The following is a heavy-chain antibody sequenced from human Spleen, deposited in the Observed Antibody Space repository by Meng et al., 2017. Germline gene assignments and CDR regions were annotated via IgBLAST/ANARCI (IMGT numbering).Heavy chain of an antibody. J-gene: IGHJ6*02. Sequence: GESLKISCAASGFTFSSYPMHWVRQAPGKGLEYVSAISGKGGSTYYTNSVKGRFTISRDNSKNTLYLQMGSLRAEDMAVYYCARDGSSGPVRVRYYYGIDVWGQGTTVTVSS. CDR1: GFTFSSYP. V-gene: IGHV3-64*01. CDR2: ISGKGGST. D-gene: IGHD6-19*01. CDR3: ARDGSSGPVRVRYYYGIDV.